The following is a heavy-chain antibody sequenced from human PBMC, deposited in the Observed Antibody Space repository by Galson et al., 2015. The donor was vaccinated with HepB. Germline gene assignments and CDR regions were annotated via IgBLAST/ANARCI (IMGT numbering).Heavy chain of an antibody. CDR3: ASWGYCSSTSCYSDAFDI. J-gene: IGHJ3*02. Sequence: SCKASGGTFSSYAISWVRQAPGQGLEWMGGIIPIFGTANYAQKFQGRVTITADESTSTAYMELSSLRSEDTAVYYCASWGYCSSTSCYSDAFDIWGQGTMVTVSS. CDR1: GGTFSSYA. V-gene: IGHV1-69*01. CDR2: IIPIFGTA. D-gene: IGHD2-2*02.